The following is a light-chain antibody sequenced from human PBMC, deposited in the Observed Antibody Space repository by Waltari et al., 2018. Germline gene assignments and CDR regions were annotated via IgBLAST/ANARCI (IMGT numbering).Light chain of an antibody. Sequence: DIQMTQSPSSLSASVGDRVTITCRASQSISSYLSWYQHQPGKAPKLLIYAASTLQGGVPTRLGGSGSGTYFILTIRSLQVEDSVTYYCQQSYITPATFGGGTKVEIK. CDR3: QQSYITPAT. J-gene: IGKJ4*01. V-gene: IGKV1-39*01. CDR2: AAS. CDR1: QSISSY.